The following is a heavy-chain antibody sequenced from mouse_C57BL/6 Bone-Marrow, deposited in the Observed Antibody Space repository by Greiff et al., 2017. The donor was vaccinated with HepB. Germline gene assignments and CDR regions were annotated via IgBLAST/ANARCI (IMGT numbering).Heavy chain of an antibody. CDR1: GFTFSSYA. J-gene: IGHJ2*01. Sequence: EVMLVESGGGLVKPGGSLKLSCAASGFTFSSYAMSWVRQTPEKRLEWVATISDGGSYTYYPDNVKGRFTISRDNAKNNLYLQMSHLKSEDTAMYYCAREEGLTGTCFDYWGQGTTLTVSS. CDR2: ISDGGSYT. CDR3: AREEGLTGTCFDY. V-gene: IGHV5-4*01. D-gene: IGHD4-1*01.